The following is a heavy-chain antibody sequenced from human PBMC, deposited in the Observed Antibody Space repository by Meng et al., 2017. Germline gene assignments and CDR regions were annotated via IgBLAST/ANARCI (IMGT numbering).Heavy chain of an antibody. CDR1: GGSFSGYY. Sequence: VPLQQWGAGLLKPAETLSLTCAVDGGSFSGYYWSWIRQPPGKGLEWIGEINHSGSTNYNPSLKSRVTISVDTSKNQFSLKLSSVTAADTAVYYCARGLILEQQLTWGDWFDPWGQGTLVTVSS. CDR2: INHSGST. D-gene: IGHD6-13*01. V-gene: IGHV4-34*01. CDR3: ARGLILEQQLTWGDWFDP. J-gene: IGHJ5*02.